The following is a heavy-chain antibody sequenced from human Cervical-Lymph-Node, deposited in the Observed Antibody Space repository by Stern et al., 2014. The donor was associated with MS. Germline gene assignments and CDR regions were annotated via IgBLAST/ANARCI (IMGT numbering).Heavy chain of an antibody. CDR3: ARVGIAAAGTGDYFDY. CDR1: GGTFSSYA. D-gene: IGHD6-13*01. V-gene: IGHV1-69*01. J-gene: IGHJ4*02. Sequence: QVQLGQSGAEVKKPGSSVKVSCKASGGTFSSYAISWVRQAPGQGLEWLGGIIPIFGTANYAQKFQGRVTITADESTSTAYMELSSLRSEDTAVYYCARVGIAAAGTGDYFDYWGQGTLVTVSS. CDR2: IIPIFGTA.